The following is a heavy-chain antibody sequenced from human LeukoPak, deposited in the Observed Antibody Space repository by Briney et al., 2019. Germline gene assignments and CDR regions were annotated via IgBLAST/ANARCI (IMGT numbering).Heavy chain of an antibody. D-gene: IGHD3-3*01. CDR1: GGSLKKTTYY. Sequence: SETLSLTCTVSGGSLKKTTYYWGWIRQFPGKGLEWIGSISNSGNTHYNPSLKSRVTISEDTSRNQFSLKLSTVTAADTAVYYCARGGTWSASDYWGQGTLVTVSS. CDR2: ISNSGNT. J-gene: IGHJ4*02. CDR3: ARGGTWSASDY. V-gene: IGHV4-39*01.